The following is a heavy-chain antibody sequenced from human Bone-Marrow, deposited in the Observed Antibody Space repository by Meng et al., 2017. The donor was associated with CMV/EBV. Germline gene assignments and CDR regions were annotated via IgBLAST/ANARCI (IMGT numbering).Heavy chain of an antibody. D-gene: IGHD2-2*02. CDR2: IYYSGST. Sequence: SETLSLTCTVSGGSISSYYWSWIRQPPGKGLEWIGYIYYSGSTNYNPSLKSRVTISVDTSKNQFSLKLSSVTAADTAVYYCARQLGYGSSTSCYNRSYYYYGMDVWGQGTTVTVSS. CDR1: GGSISSYY. CDR3: ARQLGYGSSTSCYNRSYYYYGMDV. J-gene: IGHJ6*02. V-gene: IGHV4-59*01.